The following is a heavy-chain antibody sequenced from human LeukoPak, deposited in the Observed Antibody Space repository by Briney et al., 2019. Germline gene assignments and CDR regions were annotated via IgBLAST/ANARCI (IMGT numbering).Heavy chain of an antibody. V-gene: IGHV3-30*18. J-gene: IGHJ6*02. D-gene: IGHD6-6*01. CDR3: ANSSPCQNLGMDV. CDR1: GFTFSSYG. Sequence: PGGSLRLSCAASGFTFSSYGMHWVRQAPGKGLEWVAVISYDGSNKYYADSVKGRFTISRDNSKNTLYLQMNSLRAEDTAVYYCANSSPCQNLGMDVWGQGTTVTVSS. CDR2: ISYDGSNK.